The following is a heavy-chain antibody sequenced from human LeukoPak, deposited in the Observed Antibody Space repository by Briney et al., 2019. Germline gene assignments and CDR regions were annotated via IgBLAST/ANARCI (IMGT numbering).Heavy chain of an antibody. CDR3: ARPYCSGASCHSPPDY. V-gene: IGHV3-7*01. Sequence: PGGSLRLSCAASGFTFSSYWMTWVRQAPGKGLEWVANIKQDGSEKYYADSVKGRFTVSRDNAKNSLYLQMNSLRAEDTAVYFCARPYCSGASCHSPPDYWGQGTLVTFSS. CDR1: GFTFSSYW. CDR2: IKQDGSEK. D-gene: IGHD2-2*02. J-gene: IGHJ4*01.